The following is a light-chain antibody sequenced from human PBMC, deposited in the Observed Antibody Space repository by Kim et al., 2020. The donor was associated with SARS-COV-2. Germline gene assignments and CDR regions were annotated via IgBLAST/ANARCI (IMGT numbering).Light chain of an antibody. CDR3: HKYDSAPWT. Sequence: DTPMTQSPSSLSASVGDRVTITCRASLGIMDYLAWYQQKPGEVPKLLIYAASTLQSGVPLRFSCSGSGTDFTLNISDLQPEDAATYLCHKYDSAPWTFGQGTKVDIK. J-gene: IGKJ1*01. V-gene: IGKV1-27*01. CDR1: LGIMDY. CDR2: AAS.